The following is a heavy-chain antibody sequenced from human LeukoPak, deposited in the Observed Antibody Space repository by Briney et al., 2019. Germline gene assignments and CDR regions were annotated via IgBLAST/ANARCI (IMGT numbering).Heavy chain of an antibody. CDR2: ISDGGGRT. CDR1: GFTFRNFA. Sequence: GGSLRLSCAASGFTFRNFAMGWVRQAPGKGLEWVSVISDGGGRTYYADFVKGRFTISRDNSKNTLYLQMDSLRADDTAVFYCAKGIYGSSRYPFDYWGQRTLVTVSS. V-gene: IGHV3-23*01. CDR3: AKGIYGSSRYPFDY. J-gene: IGHJ4*02. D-gene: IGHD6-19*01.